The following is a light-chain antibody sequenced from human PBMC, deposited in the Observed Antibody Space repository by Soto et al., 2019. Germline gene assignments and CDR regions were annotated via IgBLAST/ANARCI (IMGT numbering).Light chain of an antibody. J-gene: IGLJ1*01. CDR2: EVS. Sequence: QSVLTQPPSASGSHGQSVTISCTGTSSDVGGYNYVSWYQQHPGKAPKLMIYEVSKRPSGVPDRFSGSKSGNTASLTVSGLQAEDEADYYCSSYAGSNNLVFGTGTKLTVL. V-gene: IGLV2-8*01. CDR1: SSDVGGYNY. CDR3: SSYAGSNNLV.